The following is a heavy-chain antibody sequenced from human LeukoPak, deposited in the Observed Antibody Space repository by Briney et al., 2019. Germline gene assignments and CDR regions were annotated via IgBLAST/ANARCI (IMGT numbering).Heavy chain of an antibody. D-gene: IGHD3-22*01. Sequence: MSGGSLRLSCAASGFTFSSYSMNWVRQAPGKGLEWVSSISSSSSYIYYADSVKGRFTISRDNAKNSLYLQMNSLRAEDTAVYYCARGVDSSGYYGYYGMDVWGQGTTVTVSS. J-gene: IGHJ6*02. CDR3: ARGVDSSGYYGYYGMDV. CDR1: GFTFSSYS. CDR2: ISSSSSYI. V-gene: IGHV3-21*01.